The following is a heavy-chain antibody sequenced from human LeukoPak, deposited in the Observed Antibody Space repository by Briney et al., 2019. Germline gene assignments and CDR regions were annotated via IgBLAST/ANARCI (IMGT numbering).Heavy chain of an antibody. Sequence: PGGSLRLSCAASGFTFDDYAMHWVRQAPGKGLEWVSLISGDGGSTYYADSVKGRFTISRDNSKNSLYLQMNSLRTEDTALYYCAKLPGYGRGYRTPRPLYYFDYWGQGTLVTVSS. V-gene: IGHV3-43*02. CDR2: ISGDGGST. CDR1: GFTFDDYA. J-gene: IGHJ4*02. CDR3: AKLPGYGRGYRTPRPLYYFDY. D-gene: IGHD5-18*01.